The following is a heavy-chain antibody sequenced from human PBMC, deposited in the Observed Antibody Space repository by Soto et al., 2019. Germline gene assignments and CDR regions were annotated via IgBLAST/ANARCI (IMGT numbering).Heavy chain of an antibody. J-gene: IGHJ6*02. Sequence: SNHYCSWIRLSPGKGLEWIGYISNIGFTRYNPSLKRRVSISVDTSKNQFSLKLTSVTAADTAVYYCTTQGFGGLHGLVDVWGQGTTVTVSS. V-gene: IGHV4-59*08. CDR3: TTQGFGGLHGLVDV. D-gene: IGHD3-10*01. CDR2: ISNIGFT. CDR1: SNHY.